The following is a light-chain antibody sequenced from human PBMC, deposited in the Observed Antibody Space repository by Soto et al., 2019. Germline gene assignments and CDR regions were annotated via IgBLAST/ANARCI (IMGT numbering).Light chain of an antibody. J-gene: IGLJ3*02. V-gene: IGLV1-40*01. CDR1: SSNIGAGYD. CDR2: GNN. CDR3: QSYDNSLSGYV. Sequence: QSVLTQPPSVSGAPGQRVNISCTGSSSNIGAGYDVHWYHQLPGTAPTLLIYGNNNRPSGVPDRFSGSKSGTSASLAITGLQSEDEADYYCQSYDNSLSGYVFGGGTKLTVL.